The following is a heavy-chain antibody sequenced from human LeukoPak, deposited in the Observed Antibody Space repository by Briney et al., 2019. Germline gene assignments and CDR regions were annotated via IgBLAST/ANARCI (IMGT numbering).Heavy chain of an antibody. CDR1: GFSLSSSGVG. Sequence: SGPTLVKPTQTLTLTCTFSGFSLSSSGVGVGWIRQPPGKALEWLALIYWDDDKRYSPSLKSRLTITKDTSKNQVVLTMTNMDPVDTATYYCALRPSASWYFDYWGQGTLVTVSS. CDR3: ALRPSASWYFDY. CDR2: IYWDDDK. J-gene: IGHJ4*02. D-gene: IGHD6-6*01. V-gene: IGHV2-5*02.